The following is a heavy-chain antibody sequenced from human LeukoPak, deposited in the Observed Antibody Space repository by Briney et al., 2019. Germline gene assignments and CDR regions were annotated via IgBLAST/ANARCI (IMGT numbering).Heavy chain of an antibody. V-gene: IGHV3-23*01. CDR2: IRAGTGST. CDR1: GFTFRNYA. CDR3: EKAWEYRAFFDF. J-gene: IGHJ4*02. D-gene: IGHD1-26*01. Sequence: GGSLRLSCAVSGFTFRNYAMTRLRQASGKGLEWVSGIRAGTGSTYYADAVKGRFTIPRDNSKNMLYLQVNSLRAEDTGVYYCEKAWEYRAFFDFWGQGTLVTVSS.